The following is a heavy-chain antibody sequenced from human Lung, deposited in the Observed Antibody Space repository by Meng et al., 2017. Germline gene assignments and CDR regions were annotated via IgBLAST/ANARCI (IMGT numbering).Heavy chain of an antibody. V-gene: IGHV3-21*01. CDR3: ARGRVVVAATPSDY. CDR2: ISSSSA. J-gene: IGHJ4*02. D-gene: IGHD2-15*01. CDR1: GFTFSSYS. Sequence: EVQLVESGGGLVKPGGSLRLSCAASGFTFSSYSMNWVRQDPGKGLEWVSSISSSSAYADSVKGRFTISRDNAKNSLYLQKNSLRAEDTAVYYCARGRVVVAATPSDYWGQGTLVTVSS.